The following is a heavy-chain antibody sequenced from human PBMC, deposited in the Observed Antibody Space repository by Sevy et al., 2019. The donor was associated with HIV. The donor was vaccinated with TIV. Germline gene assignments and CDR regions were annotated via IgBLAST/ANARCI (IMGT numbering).Heavy chain of an antibody. CDR3: TTDLGFYSSK. Sequence: GGSLRLSCAGSGITFSSAWMSWVRLVPGKGLEWLGRIKSETDGGAADYAAAVKGRFTISRDDSKETLYLQLNSLKTEDTAVYYCTTDLGFYSSKWGQGTLVTVSS. J-gene: IGHJ4*02. V-gene: IGHV3-15*01. CDR2: IKSETDGGAA. CDR1: GITFSSAW. D-gene: IGHD4-4*01.